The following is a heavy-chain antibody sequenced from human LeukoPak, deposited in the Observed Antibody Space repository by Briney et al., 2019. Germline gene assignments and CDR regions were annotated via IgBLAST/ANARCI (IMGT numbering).Heavy chain of an antibody. CDR1: GYTFIAHY. CDR2: INPNSGDT. J-gene: IGHJ3*01. V-gene: IGHV1-2*04. D-gene: IGHD5-18*01. CDR3: ARGGGWGDTDAFFF. Sequence: ASVKVSCKASGYTFIAHYPHWVRQAPGQGLEWMGWINPNSGDTKYAQKFQGWVTMTRDTSISTAYMELSRLKSDDTAVYYCARGGGWGDTDAFFFWGQGTMVTVSS.